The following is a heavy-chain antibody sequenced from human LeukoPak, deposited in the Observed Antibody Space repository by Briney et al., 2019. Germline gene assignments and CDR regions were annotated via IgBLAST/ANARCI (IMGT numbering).Heavy chain of an antibody. CDR1: GGSFSGYY. CDR3: ARVGGWYKYYMDV. CDR2: INHSGST. Sequence: PSETLSLTCAVYGGSFSGYYWSWIRQPPGKGLEWIGEINHSGSTNYDPSLKSRVTISVDTSKNQFSLKLSSVTAADTAVYYCARVGGWYKYYMDVWGKGTTVTISS. V-gene: IGHV4-34*01. D-gene: IGHD6-19*01. J-gene: IGHJ6*03.